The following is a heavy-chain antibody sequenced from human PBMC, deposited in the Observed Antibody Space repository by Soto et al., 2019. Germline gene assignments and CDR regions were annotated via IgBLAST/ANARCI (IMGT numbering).Heavy chain of an antibody. Sequence: GESLKISCMGSGYTFTNYWIGWVRQMPGKGLEWMGITHPGDSETRYSPSFQGQVTISADKSITTAYLQWGSLKASDTAMYYSARLWGEGSSRPGYNGMDVWGQGTTVTVSS. CDR1: GYTFTNYW. D-gene: IGHD6-19*01. CDR3: ARLWGEGSSRPGYNGMDV. CDR2: THPGDSET. J-gene: IGHJ6*02. V-gene: IGHV5-51*01.